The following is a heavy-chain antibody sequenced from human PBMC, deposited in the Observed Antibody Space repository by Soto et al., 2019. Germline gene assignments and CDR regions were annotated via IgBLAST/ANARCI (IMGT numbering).Heavy chain of an antibody. V-gene: IGHV3-9*01. CDR1: GFTFDDFA. J-gene: IGHJ6*03. CDR2: ITWNSGTT. D-gene: IGHD6-13*01. CDR3: AKYRLPIADYYYCYMDV. Sequence: VQLVESGGGLVQPGGSLRLSCAVSGFTFDDFAMHWGRQVPGKGLEWVSGITWNSGTTGCADSVKGRFTISRDNAKQFLYLKMNSLRSEDTALYYCAKYRLPIADYYYCYMDVGGKGTTVTVSS.